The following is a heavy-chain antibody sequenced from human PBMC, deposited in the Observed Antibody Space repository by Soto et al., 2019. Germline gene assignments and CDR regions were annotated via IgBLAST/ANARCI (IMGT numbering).Heavy chain of an antibody. Sequence: QITLKESGPTLVKPTQTLTLTCTFSGFSLPTDRVGVGWIRQPPGKALEWLAVIYWDYTKTYRPSLKSRLTITKDTPKHQVALTMTDMDPVDTATYYWAHAYGGRSLYWGQGTLVTVSS. CDR2: IYWDYTK. CDR3: AHAYGGRSLY. CDR1: GFSLPTDRVG. V-gene: IGHV2-5*02. J-gene: IGHJ4*02. D-gene: IGHD1-26*01.